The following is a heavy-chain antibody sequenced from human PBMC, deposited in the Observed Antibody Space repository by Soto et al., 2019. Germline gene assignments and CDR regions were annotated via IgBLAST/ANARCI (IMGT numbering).Heavy chain of an antibody. J-gene: IGHJ4*02. V-gene: IGHV4-39*01. CDR2: IYYSGTT. Sequence: PSDTLSLTCTVSGDSISINSYFWAWIRQPPGKGLKWIGSIYYSGTTYYNPSLKSRVTISVDRSKNQFSLKLSSVTAADTAVYYCARHSSVTYFDTWGQGALLTVSS. D-gene: IGHD3-10*01. CDR3: ARHSSVTYFDT. CDR1: GDSISINSYF.